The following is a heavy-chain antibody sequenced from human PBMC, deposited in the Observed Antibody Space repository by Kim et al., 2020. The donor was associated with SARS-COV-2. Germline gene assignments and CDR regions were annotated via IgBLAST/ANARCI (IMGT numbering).Heavy chain of an antibody. CDR2: IYYSGST. V-gene: IGHV4-39*07. D-gene: IGHD3-10*01. Sequence: SETLSLTCTVSGGSISSSSYYWGWISQPPGKGLEWIGSIYYSGSTYYNPSLKSRVTISVDTSKNQFSLKLSSVTAADTAVYYCARAPYGSGSYYKGWGQGTLVTVSS. J-gene: IGHJ4*02. CDR3: ARAPYGSGSYYKG. CDR1: GGSISSSSYY.